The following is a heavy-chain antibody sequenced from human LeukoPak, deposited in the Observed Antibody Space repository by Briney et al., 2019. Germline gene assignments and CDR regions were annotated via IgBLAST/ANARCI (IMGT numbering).Heavy chain of an antibody. CDR1: GGSISSSGNY. V-gene: IGHV4-39*01. J-gene: IGHJ3*02. CDR3: ARHLYSYGYGDAFDI. D-gene: IGHD5-18*01. CDR2: IYYSGTT. Sequence: PSETLSLTCTVSGGSISSSGNYWVWIRQPPGKGLEWIASIYYSGTTYYNPSLKSRVTIFVDTSDKQFSLKLSSVTAADTAVYYCARHLYSYGYGDAFDIWGQGTMVTVSS.